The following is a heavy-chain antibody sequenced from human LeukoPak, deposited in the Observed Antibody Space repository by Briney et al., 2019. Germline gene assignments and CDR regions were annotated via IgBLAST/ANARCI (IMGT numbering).Heavy chain of an antibody. V-gene: IGHV3-66*01. Sequence: GSLRLSCAASGFTVSSNYMSWVRQAPGKGLEWASVIYSGGTTYYADSVKGRFTISRDNSKNTLHLQMNSLRAEDTAVYYCARDQYSYAHAAHWGQGTLVTVSS. J-gene: IGHJ4*02. D-gene: IGHD5-18*01. CDR2: IYSGGTT. CDR3: ARDQYSYAHAAH. CDR1: GFTVSSNY.